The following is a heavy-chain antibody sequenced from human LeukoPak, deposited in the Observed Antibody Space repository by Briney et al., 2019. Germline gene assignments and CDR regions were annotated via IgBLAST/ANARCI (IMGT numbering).Heavy chain of an antibody. CDR3: ATYRQVLLPFES. D-gene: IGHD2-8*02. J-gene: IGHJ4*02. CDR1: GFTVGSNS. Sequence: GGSLRLSCTVSGFTVGSNSMSWVRQPPGKGLEWVSSIFPSGGEIHYADSVRGRFTISRDNSKSTLSLQMNSLRAEDTAIYYCATYRQVLLPFESWGQGTLVTVSS. CDR2: IFPSGGEI. V-gene: IGHV3-53*01.